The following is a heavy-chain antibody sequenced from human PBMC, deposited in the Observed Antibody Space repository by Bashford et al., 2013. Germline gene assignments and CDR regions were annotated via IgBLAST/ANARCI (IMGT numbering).Heavy chain of an antibody. V-gene: IGHV4-39*01. Sequence: SETLSLTCTVSGGSIISTSYYWGWIRQPPGKGLEWIGSLYYDGITYYNPSLKSRVTISADTSRIQFSLTLTSVTAADTAVYYCARHLRHGGYYYGLDVVGPRDHGHRLL. J-gene: IGHJ6*02. CDR3: ARHLRHGGYYYGLDV. CDR2: LYYDGIT. CDR1: GGSIISTSYY.